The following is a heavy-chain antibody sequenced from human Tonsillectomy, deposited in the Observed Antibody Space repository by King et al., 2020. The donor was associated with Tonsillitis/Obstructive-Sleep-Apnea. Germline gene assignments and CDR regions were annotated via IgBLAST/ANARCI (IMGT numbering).Heavy chain of an antibody. V-gene: IGHV1-2*04. Sequence: QLVQSGAEVKKPGASVKVSCKASGYTFTGYYMHWVRQAPGQGLEWMGWINPNSGGTNYAQKFQGWVTMTRDTSISTAYMELSRLRSDDTAVYYCARGGDIVVVLAAPLSCMDVWGKGTTVTVSS. CDR3: ARGGDIVVVLAAPLSCMDV. D-gene: IGHD2-2*01. CDR2: INPNSGGT. J-gene: IGHJ6*03. CDR1: GYTFTGYY.